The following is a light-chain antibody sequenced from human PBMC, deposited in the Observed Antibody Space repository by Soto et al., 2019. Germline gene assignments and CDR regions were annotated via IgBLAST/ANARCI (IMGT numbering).Light chain of an antibody. CDR2: KAS. Sequence: DIQMTQSPSTLSGSVGDRVTITCRASQTISSWLAWYQQKPGKAPKLLIYKASTLKSGVPSRFNGSGSGTEFTLTISSLQPDDFATFYCQHYNSYSDAFGQGTKVELK. CDR1: QTISSW. V-gene: IGKV1-5*03. CDR3: QHYNSYSDA. J-gene: IGKJ1*01.